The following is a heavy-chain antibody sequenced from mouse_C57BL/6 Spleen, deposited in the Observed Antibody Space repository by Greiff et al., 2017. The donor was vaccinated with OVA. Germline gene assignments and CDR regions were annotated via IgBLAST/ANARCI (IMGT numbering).Heavy chain of an antibody. J-gene: IGHJ2*01. Sequence: EVMLVESGGDLVKPGGSLKLSCAASGFTFSSYGMSWVRQTPDKRLEWVATISSGGSYTYYPDSVKGRFTISRDNAKNTLYLQMSSLKSEDTAMYYCARGGSSSYYFDDWGQGTTLTVAS. D-gene: IGHD1-1*01. CDR1: GFTFSSYG. CDR2: ISSGGSYT. V-gene: IGHV5-6*02. CDR3: ARGGSSSYYFDD.